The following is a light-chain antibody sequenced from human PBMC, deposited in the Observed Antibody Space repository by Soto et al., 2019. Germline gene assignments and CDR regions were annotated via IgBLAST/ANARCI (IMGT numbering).Light chain of an antibody. J-gene: IGLJ1*01. CDR1: SNDIGGYKY. CDR3: SSYTSTSTLYV. Sequence: QSALTQPASVSGSPGQSITISCTGTSNDIGGYKYVSWSQQHPGKAPKLIIYDVSNRPSGISNRFSGSKSGNTASLTISGIQAEDEADYYCSSYTSTSTLYVFGTGTKLTVL. CDR2: DVS. V-gene: IGLV2-14*01.